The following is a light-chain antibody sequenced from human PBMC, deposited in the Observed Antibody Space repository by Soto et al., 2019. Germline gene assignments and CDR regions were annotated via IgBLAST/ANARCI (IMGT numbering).Light chain of an antibody. CDR3: SSYAGSKNLV. CDR1: SSDGGGYNY. J-gene: IGLJ2*01. V-gene: IGLV2-8*01. CDR2: EVS. Sequence: QSALTQPPSASGSPGQSVTISCTGTSSDGGGYNYVSWYQQHPGKAPKLMIYEVSKWPSGVPDRFSGSKSGNTASLTVSGLQAEDEADYYCSSYAGSKNLVFGGGTQLTVL.